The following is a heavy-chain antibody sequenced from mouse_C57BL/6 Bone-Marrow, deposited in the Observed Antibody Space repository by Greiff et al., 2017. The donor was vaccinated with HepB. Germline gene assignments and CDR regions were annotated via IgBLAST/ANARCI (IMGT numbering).Heavy chain of an antibody. V-gene: IGHV1-53*01. D-gene: IGHD1-1*01. Sequence: QVQLKQPGTELVKPGASVKLSCKASGYTFTSYWMHWVKQRPGQGLEWIGNINPSNGGTNYNEKFKSKATLTVDKSSSTAYMQLSSLTSEDSAVYYCARHHYGRRTWFAYWGQGTLVTVSA. CDR2: INPSNGGT. J-gene: IGHJ3*01. CDR1: GYTFTSYW. CDR3: ARHHYGRRTWFAY.